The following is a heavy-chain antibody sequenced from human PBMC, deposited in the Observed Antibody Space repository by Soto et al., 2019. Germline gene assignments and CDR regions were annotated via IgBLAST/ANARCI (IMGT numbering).Heavy chain of an antibody. J-gene: IGHJ5*02. CDR2: IYYSGST. CDR1: GGSISSSSYY. D-gene: IGHD2-8*01. Sequence: PSETLSLTCTVSGGSISSSSYYWGWIRQPPGKGLEWIGSIYYSGSTYYNPSLKSRVTISVDTSKNQFSLKLSSVTAADTAVYYCATHYLGYCTNGVCSPWFDPWGPGTLVTVSS. CDR3: ATHYLGYCTNGVCSPWFDP. V-gene: IGHV4-39*01.